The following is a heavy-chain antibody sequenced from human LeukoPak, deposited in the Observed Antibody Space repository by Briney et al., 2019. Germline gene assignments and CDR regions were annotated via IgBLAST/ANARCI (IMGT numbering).Heavy chain of an antibody. Sequence: ASVKVSCKVSGYTLTELSMHWVRQASGKGLEWMGGFDPEDGETIYAQKFQGRVTMTEDTSTDTAYMELSSLRSEDTAVYYCATWGIGYCSGGSCYSGSIFVDYWGQGTLVTVSS. V-gene: IGHV1-24*01. CDR1: GYTLTELS. D-gene: IGHD2-15*01. J-gene: IGHJ4*02. CDR2: FDPEDGET. CDR3: ATWGIGYCSGGSCYSGSIFVDY.